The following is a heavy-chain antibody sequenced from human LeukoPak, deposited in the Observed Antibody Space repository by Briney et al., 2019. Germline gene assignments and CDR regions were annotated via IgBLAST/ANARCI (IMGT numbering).Heavy chain of an antibody. V-gene: IGHV4-61*02. CDR2: IYTSGST. CDR3: ARTGGSYWGVDY. J-gene: IGHJ4*02. Sequence: SSETLSLTCTASGGSISSGSYYWSWIRQPAGQGLEWIGRIYTSGSTNYNPSLKSRATISVDTSKNQFSLKLSSVTAADTAVYYCARTGGSYWGVDYWGQGTLVTVSS. D-gene: IGHD1-26*01. CDR1: GGSISSGSYY.